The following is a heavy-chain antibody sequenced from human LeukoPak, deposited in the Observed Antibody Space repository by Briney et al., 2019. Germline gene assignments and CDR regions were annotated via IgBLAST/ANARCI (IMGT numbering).Heavy chain of an antibody. Sequence: GESLKISCKGSGYSFTSYWIAWVRQMPGKGLEWMGVIYPADSDTRYNPSFEGQVSILVDKSINTAYVQWSSLTASDTAMYYCARHRTPYEVVVPAALDYWGQGTLVTVSS. D-gene: IGHD2-2*01. CDR1: GYSFTSYW. CDR3: ARHRTPYEVVVPAALDY. V-gene: IGHV5-51*01. CDR2: IYPADSDT. J-gene: IGHJ4*02.